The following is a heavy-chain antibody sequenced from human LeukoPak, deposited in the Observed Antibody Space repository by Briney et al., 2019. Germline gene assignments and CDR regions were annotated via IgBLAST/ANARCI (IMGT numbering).Heavy chain of an antibody. CDR2: IWYDGSNE. CDR1: RFTFSSYG. V-gene: IGHV3-33*01. Sequence: GGSLRLSSAASRFTFSSYGMHWVRRAPGKGLEWVAVIWYDGSNEYYADSVKGRFTISRDNSKNTLYLQMNSLRAEDTAVYYCARDIAAAGRGCFDYWGQGTLVTVSS. D-gene: IGHD6-13*01. J-gene: IGHJ4*02. CDR3: ARDIAAAGRGCFDY.